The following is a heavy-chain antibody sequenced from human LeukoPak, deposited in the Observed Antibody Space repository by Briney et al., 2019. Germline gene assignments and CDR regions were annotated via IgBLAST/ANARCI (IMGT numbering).Heavy chain of an antibody. CDR2: IKDDGSQK. CDR3: ARDAGYGYWVVDY. V-gene: IGHV3-7*01. J-gene: IGHJ4*02. D-gene: IGHD5-18*01. CDR1: GFSFSNYW. Sequence: PGGSLRLSCVASGFSFSNYWINWVRQAPGEGLEWAAHIKDDGSQKYYVDSVKGRFTISRDNAKNSLYLQMNSLRAEDTAVYYCARDAGYGYWVVDYWGQGTLVTVSS.